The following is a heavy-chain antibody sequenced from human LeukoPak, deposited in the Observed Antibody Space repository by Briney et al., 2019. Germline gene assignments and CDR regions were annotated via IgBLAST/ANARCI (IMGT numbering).Heavy chain of an antibody. J-gene: IGHJ6*03. Sequence: SETLSLTCTVSGYSISSGYYWGWIRQPPGKGLEWIGSIYHSGSTYYNPSLKSRVTISVDTSKNQFSLKLSSVTAADTAVYYCAKGGGSGRYYYYYMDVWGKGTTVTVSS. CDR2: IYHSGST. CDR3: AKGGGSGRYYYYYMDV. D-gene: IGHD6-19*01. V-gene: IGHV4-38-2*02. CDR1: GYSISSGYY.